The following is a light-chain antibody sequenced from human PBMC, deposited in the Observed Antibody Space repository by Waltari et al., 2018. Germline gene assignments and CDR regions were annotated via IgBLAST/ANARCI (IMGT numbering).Light chain of an antibody. CDR3: CSYTGSSTSYG. V-gene: IGLV2-23*01. Sequence: QSALSQPASLSGSPGQSLTITCTGARTDLASSNLVALYQHHPNRAPNLIIYEATKRPSGISHRFSGAKSGATASLRISGLQADDEADYYCCSYTGSSTSYGCGGGTKVTVL. J-gene: IGLJ1*01. CDR1: RTDLASSNL. CDR2: EAT.